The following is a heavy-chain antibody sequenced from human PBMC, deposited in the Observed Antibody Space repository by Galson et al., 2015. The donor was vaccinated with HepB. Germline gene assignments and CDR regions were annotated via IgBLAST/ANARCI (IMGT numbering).Heavy chain of an antibody. Sequence: LSLTCTVSGGSISSYYWSWIRQSPGKGLEWIGCIYYLGSVKYNPSLKSRVTISVDTSKNQFSLNLSSVTAADTAVYYCAGSYYDSSAYYGFAHWGQGTLVTVSS. J-gene: IGHJ4*02. V-gene: IGHV4-59*01. CDR2: IYYLGSV. CDR3: AGSYYDSSAYYGFAH. CDR1: GGSISSYY. D-gene: IGHD3-22*01.